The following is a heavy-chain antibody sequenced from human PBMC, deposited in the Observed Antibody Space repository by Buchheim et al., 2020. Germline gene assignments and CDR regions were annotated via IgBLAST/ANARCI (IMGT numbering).Heavy chain of an antibody. Sequence: EVQLVESGGGLVQPGGSLRLSCAASGFTFSSFWMSWVRQAPGKGLEWVANIKQDGSEKYYVESVKGRFTISRDNAKNSLYLQMSSLIVEDTAVYYCARGYILTTVLTPDGYFFDYWGQGTL. CDR1: GFTFSSFW. J-gene: IGHJ4*02. CDR2: IKQDGSEK. V-gene: IGHV3-7*01. D-gene: IGHD4-23*01. CDR3: ARGYILTTVLTPDGYFFDY.